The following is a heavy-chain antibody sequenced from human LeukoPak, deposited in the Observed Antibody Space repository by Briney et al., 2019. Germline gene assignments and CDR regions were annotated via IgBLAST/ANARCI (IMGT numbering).Heavy chain of an antibody. CDR3: AKVSGSDYGDYTGFDY. D-gene: IGHD4-17*01. CDR2: ISGSGGST. Sequence: QPGGSLRLSCAASGFTFSSYAMSWVRQAPGKGLEWVSAISGSGGSTYYADSVKGRFTTSRDNSKNTLYLQMNSLRAEDTAVYYCAKVSGSDYGDYTGFDYWGQGTLVTVSS. J-gene: IGHJ4*02. V-gene: IGHV3-23*01. CDR1: GFTFSSYA.